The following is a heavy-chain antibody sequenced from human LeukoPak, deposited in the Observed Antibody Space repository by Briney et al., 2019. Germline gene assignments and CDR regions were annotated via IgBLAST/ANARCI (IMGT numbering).Heavy chain of an antibody. D-gene: IGHD2-15*01. CDR1: GGSISSSNW. J-gene: IGHJ4*02. CDR2: IYHSGST. V-gene: IGHV4-4*02. CDR3: ARVRYCSGGSCPLFDY. Sequence: SGTLSLTCAVSGGSISSSNWWSWVRQPPGKGLEWIGEIYHSGSTNYNPSLKSRVTISVDKSKNQFSLKPSSVTAADTAVYYCARVRYCSGGSCPLFDYWGQGTLVTVSS.